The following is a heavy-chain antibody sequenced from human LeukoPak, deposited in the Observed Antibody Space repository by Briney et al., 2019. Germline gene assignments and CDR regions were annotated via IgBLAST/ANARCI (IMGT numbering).Heavy chain of an antibody. V-gene: IGHV3-33*06. CDR3: AKAGIMITFGGVTNWFDP. D-gene: IGHD3-16*01. J-gene: IGHJ5*02. Sequence: GGSLRLSCAASGFTFSSYGMHWVRQAPGKGLEWVAVIWYDGSNKYYADSVKGRFTISRDNSKNTLYLQMNSLRAEDTAVYYCAKAGIMITFGGVTNWFDPWAREPWSPSPQ. CDR2: IWYDGSNK. CDR1: GFTFSSYG.